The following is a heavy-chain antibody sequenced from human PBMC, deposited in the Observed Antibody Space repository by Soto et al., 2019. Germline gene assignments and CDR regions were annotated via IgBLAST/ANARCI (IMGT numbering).Heavy chain of an antibody. CDR3: ARVAAAGMGYYYYGMDV. Sequence: SETLSLTCTVSGGSISSSSYYWGWIRQPPGKGLEWIGSIYYSGSTYYNPSFKSRVTISVDTSKNQFSLKLSSVTAADTAVYYCARVAAAGMGYYYYGMDVWGQGITVTVSS. CDR2: IYYSGST. V-gene: IGHV4-39*07. J-gene: IGHJ6*02. CDR1: GGSISSSSYY. D-gene: IGHD6-13*01.